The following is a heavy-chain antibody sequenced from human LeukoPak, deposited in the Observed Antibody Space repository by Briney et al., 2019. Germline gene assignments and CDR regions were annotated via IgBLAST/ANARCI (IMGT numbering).Heavy chain of an antibody. CDR3: ARIWQQLPLGRDYYYGMDV. CDR1: GDSVSSNSAA. D-gene: IGHD6-13*01. V-gene: IGHV6-1*01. CDR2: TYYRYKWYN. Sequence: SQTLSLTCAISGDSVSSNSAAWNCIRQSPSRGLEWLGRTYYRYKWYNDYAVSVKSRITINPDTSKNQFSLQLNSVTPEDTAVYYCARIWQQLPLGRDYYYGMDVWGQGTTVTVSS. J-gene: IGHJ6*02.